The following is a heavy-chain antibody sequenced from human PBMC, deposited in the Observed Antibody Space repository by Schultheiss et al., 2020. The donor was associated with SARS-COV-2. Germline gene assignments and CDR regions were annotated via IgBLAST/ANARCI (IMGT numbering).Heavy chain of an antibody. Sequence: GESLKISCKGSGYSFTSYWIGCVRQMPGKGLEWMGIIYPGDSDTRYSPSFQGQVTISADKSISTAYLQWSSLKASDTAMYYCARSAHSGHDAFDIWGQGTMVTVSS. CDR2: IYPGDSDT. CDR3: ARSAHSGHDAFDI. CDR1: GYSFTSYW. V-gene: IGHV5-51*01. D-gene: IGHD5-12*01. J-gene: IGHJ3*02.